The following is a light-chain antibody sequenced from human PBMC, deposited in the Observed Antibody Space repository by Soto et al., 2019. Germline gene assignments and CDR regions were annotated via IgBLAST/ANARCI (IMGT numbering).Light chain of an antibody. CDR2: GAS. CDR1: QTVRSSF. V-gene: IGKV3-20*01. J-gene: IGKJ1*01. CDR3: QHYGRSSWT. Sequence: ELTQSPATLYLSPGERVTLSCSASQTVRSSFVAWYQQKPGQAPRLLIYGASTRATGIPDRFSGSGSGTDFTHPISILQPEDLAVYYCQHYGRSSWTFGQGTKV.